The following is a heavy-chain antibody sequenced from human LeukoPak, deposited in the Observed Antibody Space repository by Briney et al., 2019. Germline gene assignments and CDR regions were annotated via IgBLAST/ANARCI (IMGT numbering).Heavy chain of an antibody. J-gene: IGHJ3*02. Sequence: GGSLRLSCAASGFTFSSYAMSWVRQAPGKGLEWVSTISGSGGSTYYADSVKGRFTISRDNSKNTLYLQMNSLRAEDTAVYYCAKPLYSGSYYAPDAFDIWGQGTMVTVSS. CDR2: ISGSGGST. V-gene: IGHV3-23*01. CDR3: AKPLYSGSYYAPDAFDI. D-gene: IGHD1-26*01. CDR1: GFTFSSYA.